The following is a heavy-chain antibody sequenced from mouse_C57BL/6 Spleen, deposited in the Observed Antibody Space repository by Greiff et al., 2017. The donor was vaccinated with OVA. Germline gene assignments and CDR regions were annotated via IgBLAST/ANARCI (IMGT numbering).Heavy chain of an antibody. J-gene: IGHJ4*01. CDR1: GYTFTDYY. Sequence: EVQLQQSGPELVKPGASVKISCKASGYTFTDYYMNWVKQSHGKSLEWIGDINPNNGGTSYNQKFKGKATLTVDKSSSTAYMELRSLTSEDSAVYYCARCDYDEEAYAMDYWGQGTSVTVSS. CDR3: ARCDYDEEAYAMDY. V-gene: IGHV1-26*01. CDR2: INPNNGGT. D-gene: IGHD2-4*01.